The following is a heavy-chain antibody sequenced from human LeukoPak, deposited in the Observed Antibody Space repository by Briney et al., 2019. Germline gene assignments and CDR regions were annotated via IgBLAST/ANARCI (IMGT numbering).Heavy chain of an antibody. D-gene: IGHD7-27*01. J-gene: IGHJ4*02. CDR2: ISYDGSNK. CDR3: ATRDGLLGYFDY. CDR1: GFTFSSYA. Sequence: GGSLRLSCAASGFTFSSYAMHWVRQAPGKGLEWVAVISYDGSNKYYADSVKGRFTISRDNSKNTLYLQMNSLRAEDTAVYYCATRDGLLGYFDYWGQGTLVTVSS. V-gene: IGHV3-30-3*01.